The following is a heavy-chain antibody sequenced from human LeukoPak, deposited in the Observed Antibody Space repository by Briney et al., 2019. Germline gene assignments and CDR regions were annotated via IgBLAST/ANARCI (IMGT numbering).Heavy chain of an antibody. V-gene: IGHV4-31*03. CDR2: IYYSGST. Sequence: PSETLSLTCTVSGGSISSGGYYWSWIRQHPGKGLEWIGYIYYSGSTYYNPSLKSRVTISVDTSKNQFPLKLSSVTAADTAVYYCARDRTGDARGFDPWGQGTLVTVSS. CDR3: ARDRTGDARGFDP. J-gene: IGHJ5*02. D-gene: IGHD3-16*01. CDR1: GGSISSGGYY.